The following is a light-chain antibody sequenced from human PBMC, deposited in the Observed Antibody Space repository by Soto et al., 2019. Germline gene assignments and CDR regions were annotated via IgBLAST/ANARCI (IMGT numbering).Light chain of an antibody. Sequence: IQLTQSPSTLSASVGDTVTITCRASQTLTSWLAWYQQKPGRAPKLLIYKPSSLAGGVPSRFSGGGSGTEFTLTINSLQPDDFATYFCQHYDNFQWTFGQGTKV. CDR1: QTLTSW. J-gene: IGKJ1*01. V-gene: IGKV1-5*03. CDR3: QHYDNFQWT. CDR2: KPS.